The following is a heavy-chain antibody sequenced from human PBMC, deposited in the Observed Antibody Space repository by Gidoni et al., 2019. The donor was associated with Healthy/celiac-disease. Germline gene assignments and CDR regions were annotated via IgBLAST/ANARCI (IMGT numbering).Heavy chain of an antibody. D-gene: IGHD6-13*01. CDR1: GGSISSYY. Sequence: QVQLQESGPGLVKPSETLSLTCTVSGGSISSYYWSWIRQPAGKGLEWIGRIYTSGSTNYNPSLKSRVTMSVDTFKNQFSLKLSSVTAADTAVYYCARDQGSVAATDQGAFDIWGQGTMVTVSS. J-gene: IGHJ3*02. CDR2: IYTSGST. CDR3: ARDQGSVAATDQGAFDI. V-gene: IGHV4-4*07.